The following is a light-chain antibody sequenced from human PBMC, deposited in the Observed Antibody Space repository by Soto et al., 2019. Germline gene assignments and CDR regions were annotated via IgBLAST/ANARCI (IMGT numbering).Light chain of an antibody. CDR1: QDITNH. CDR2: AAF. J-gene: IGKJ4*02. CDR3: QQLNSYPLT. V-gene: IGKV1-9*01. Sequence: DIQLTQSPSFVSASVGDRITITCRTSQDITNHLAWYQQKPGKAPNLLIYAAFTLHRGVPSRLSRSGTGTDFTLTTSSLQPEDLATYFCQQLNSYPLTFGGGTKVEI.